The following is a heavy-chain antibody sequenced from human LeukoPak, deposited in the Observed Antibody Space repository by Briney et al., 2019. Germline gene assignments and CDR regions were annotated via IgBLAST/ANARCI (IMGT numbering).Heavy chain of an antibody. V-gene: IGHV1-2*02. CDR1: GYTFTDYY. CDR2: VNPNSGGT. J-gene: IGHJ4*02. D-gene: IGHD4-11*01. Sequence: ASVKVSCKASGYTFTDYYMHWVRQAPGQGLEWMGWVNPNSGGTNYAQKFQGRVTMTRDTSTSTAYMELNRLRSDDTAVYYCAKATVTTSLDYWGQGTLVTVSS. CDR3: AKATVTTSLDY.